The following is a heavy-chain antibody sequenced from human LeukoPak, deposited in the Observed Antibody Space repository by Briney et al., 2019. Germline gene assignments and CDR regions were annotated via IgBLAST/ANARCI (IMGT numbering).Heavy chain of an antibody. CDR2: IKQDGSEK. D-gene: IGHD2/OR15-2a*01. V-gene: IGHV3-7*01. CDR1: GFIFSSYW. CDR3: ARVEGNIITTTEGYFDY. Sequence: PGGSLRLSCAASGFIFSSYWMHWVRQAPGKGLEWVANIKQDGSEKYYVDSVKGRFTISRDNAKNSLYLQMNSLRAEDTAVYYCARVEGNIITTTEGYFDYWGQGTLVTVSS. J-gene: IGHJ4*02.